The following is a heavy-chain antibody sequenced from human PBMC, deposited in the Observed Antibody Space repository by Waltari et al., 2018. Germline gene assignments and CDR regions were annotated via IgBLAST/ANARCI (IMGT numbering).Heavy chain of an antibody. D-gene: IGHD4-17*01. CDR2: MNPYSGNT. V-gene: IGHV1-8*01. J-gene: IGHJ4*02. CDR3: AREFYYSDAFTGV. Sequence: VQLVQSGAEVKKPGASVKVSCKASGYSFTSFDIYWVRQAAGQGLEWMGWMNPYSGNTCYAEKFQGRVTMTRDTSISTAYMELSSLRSEDTAVYYCAREFYYSDAFTGVWGQGTLVTVSS. CDR1: GYSFTSFD.